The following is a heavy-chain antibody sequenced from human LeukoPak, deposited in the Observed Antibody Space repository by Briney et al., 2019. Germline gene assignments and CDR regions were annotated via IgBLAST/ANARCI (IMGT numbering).Heavy chain of an antibody. V-gene: IGHV1-18*01. CDR3: ARDEPMIVGIDY. D-gene: IGHD3-22*01. J-gene: IGHJ4*02. Sequence: ASVKVSCKASGYTFTSYGISWVRQAPGQGLEWMGWISAYNGNTNYAQKLQGRVTMTTDTSTSTAYVELRSLRSDDTAVYYCARDEPMIVGIDYWGQGTLVTVSS. CDR1: GYTFTSYG. CDR2: ISAYNGNT.